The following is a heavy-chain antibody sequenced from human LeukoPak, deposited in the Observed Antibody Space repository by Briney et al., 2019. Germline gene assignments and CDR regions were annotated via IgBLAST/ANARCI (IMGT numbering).Heavy chain of an antibody. V-gene: IGHV3-23*01. CDR1: GFTFSSYA. Sequence: PRGSLRLSCAASGFTFSSYAMSWVRQAPGKGLEWVSAISGSGGSTYYADSVKGRFTISRDNSKNTLYLQMNSLRAEDTAVYYSSRDYPDYYGSGTYYKPIDYWGQGTLVTVSS. J-gene: IGHJ4*02. CDR2: ISGSGGST. CDR3: SRDYPDYYGSGTYYKPIDY. D-gene: IGHD3-10*01.